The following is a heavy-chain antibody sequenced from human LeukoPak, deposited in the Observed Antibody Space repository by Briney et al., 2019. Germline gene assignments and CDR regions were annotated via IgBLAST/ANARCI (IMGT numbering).Heavy chain of an antibody. D-gene: IGHD2-21*02. CDR2: LNRDRRIS. Sequence: PGGSLRLSCAASVFTLSSSRMHWVRQAPGEGLVWVSRLNRDRRISDYADFVKGRFIISRDNTKNILYLQMNSLKIEDTAVYYCAKESRTWLLGDCLFDLGGRGIGVSVSS. J-gene: IGHJ4*02. CDR3: AKESRTWLLGDCLFDL. V-gene: IGHV3-74*01. CDR1: VFTLSSSR.